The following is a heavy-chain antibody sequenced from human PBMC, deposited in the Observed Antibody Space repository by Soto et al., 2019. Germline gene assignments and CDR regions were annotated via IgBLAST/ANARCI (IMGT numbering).Heavy chain of an antibody. J-gene: IGHJ4*02. CDR1: GGSISSGGYY. V-gene: IGHV4-31*03. Sequence: KSSETLSLTCTVSGGSISSGGYYWSWIRQHPGKGLEWIGYIYYSGSTYYNPSLKSRVTISVDTSKNQFSLKLSSVTAADTAVYYCARADSSASLDYWGQGTLVTVSS. D-gene: IGHD6-25*01. CDR2: IYYSGST. CDR3: ARADSSASLDY.